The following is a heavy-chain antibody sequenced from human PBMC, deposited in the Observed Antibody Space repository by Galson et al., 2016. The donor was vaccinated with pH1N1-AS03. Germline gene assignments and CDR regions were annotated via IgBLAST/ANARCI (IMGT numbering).Heavy chain of an antibody. CDR1: GFIFSAYS. CDR3: VSRAGSDPFDV. Sequence: SLRLSCAASGFIFSAYSMHWVRQAPGKGPEYVSAISNDGATIYYVDSVKGRFTISRDNSKNTLDLQMSSLRPEGTAMYYCVSRAGSDPFDVWGQGTKVTVSS. V-gene: IGHV3-64D*08. CDR2: ISNDGATI. J-gene: IGHJ3*01.